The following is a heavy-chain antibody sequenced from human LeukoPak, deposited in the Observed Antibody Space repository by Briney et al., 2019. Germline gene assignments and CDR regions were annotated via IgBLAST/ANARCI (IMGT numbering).Heavy chain of an antibody. CDR1: GYTFTSYG. J-gene: IGHJ4*02. V-gene: IGHV1-18*01. D-gene: IGHD3-10*01. CDR2: ISAYNGNT. Sequence: VASVKVSCKASGYTFTSYGISWVRQAPGQGLEWMGWISAYNGNTNYAQKLQGRVTMTTDTSTSTAYMELRSLRSDDTAVYYCARDQTEWELYYFDYWGQGTLVTVSS. CDR3: ARDQTEWELYYFDY.